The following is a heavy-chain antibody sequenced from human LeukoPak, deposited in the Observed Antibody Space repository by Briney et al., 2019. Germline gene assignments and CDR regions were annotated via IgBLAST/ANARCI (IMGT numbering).Heavy chain of an antibody. V-gene: IGHV1-46*01. Sequence: ASVKVSCKASGYTFTSYYMHWVRHAPGQGLEWMGIINPSGGSTSYAQKFQGRVTMTRDTSTSTVYMELSSLRSEDTAVYYCARTQNGYCSGGSCDPFDYWGQGTLVTVSS. CDR2: INPSGGST. D-gene: IGHD2-15*01. CDR3: ARTQNGYCSGGSCDPFDY. CDR1: GYTFTSYY. J-gene: IGHJ4*02.